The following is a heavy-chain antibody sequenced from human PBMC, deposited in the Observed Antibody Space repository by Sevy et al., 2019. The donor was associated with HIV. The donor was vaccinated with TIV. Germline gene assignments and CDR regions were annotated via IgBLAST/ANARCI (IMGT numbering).Heavy chain of an antibody. CDR3: AKIGGSGSYIYYYGMDV. Sequence: GGSLRLSCAVSGFTFSSYTMNWVRQAPGKGLEWVSSISSSSSYIYYADSVKGRFTISRDNAKNSLYLQMNSLRAEDTALYYCAKIGGSGSYIYYYGMDVWGQGTTVTVSS. V-gene: IGHV3-21*04. J-gene: IGHJ6*02. D-gene: IGHD3-10*01. CDR2: ISSSSSYI. CDR1: GFTFSSYT.